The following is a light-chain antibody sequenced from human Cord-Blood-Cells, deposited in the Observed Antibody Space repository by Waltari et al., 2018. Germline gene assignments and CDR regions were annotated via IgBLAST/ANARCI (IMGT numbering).Light chain of an antibody. CDR1: RSDVGGYNY. Sequence: QSALTQPASVSGSPGRSITISCTGTRSDVGGYNYVSWYQQHPGKAPKLMIYDVSNRPSGVSNRFSGSKSGNTASLTISGLQAEDEADYYCSSYTSSSTWVFGGGTKLTVL. V-gene: IGLV2-14*01. J-gene: IGLJ3*02. CDR2: DVS. CDR3: SSYTSSSTWV.